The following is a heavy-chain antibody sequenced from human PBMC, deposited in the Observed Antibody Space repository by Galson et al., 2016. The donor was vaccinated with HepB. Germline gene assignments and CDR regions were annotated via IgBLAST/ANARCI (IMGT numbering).Heavy chain of an antibody. CDR1: GFTFSDHY. CDR2: ISSGGEFS. D-gene: IGHD2-21*02. V-gene: IGHV3-11*05. CDR3: SREWGQLGTADWFDS. Sequence: SLRLSCAASGFTFSDHYMSWIRQAPGKGLEWISYISSGGEFSSHAESVRGRFSISRDNAKNSLYLQMNSLTAEDTAVYYCSREWGQLGTADWFDSWGQGTLVTVSS. J-gene: IGHJ5*01.